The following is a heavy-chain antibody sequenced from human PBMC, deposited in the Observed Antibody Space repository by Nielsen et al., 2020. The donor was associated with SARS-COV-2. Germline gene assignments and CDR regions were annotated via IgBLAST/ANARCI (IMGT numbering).Heavy chain of an antibody. CDR2: IYPGDSDA. J-gene: IGHJ6*02. CDR3: VKVMDV. Sequence: GGSLRLSCKGSGYSFTSYWIGWVRQMPGKGLEWMGIIYPGDSDAKYSPSFQGQVTMSVDKSISTAYLQWNSLKVSDSGIYFCVKVMDVWGQGSTVTVSS. V-gene: IGHV5-51*01. CDR1: GYSFTSYW.